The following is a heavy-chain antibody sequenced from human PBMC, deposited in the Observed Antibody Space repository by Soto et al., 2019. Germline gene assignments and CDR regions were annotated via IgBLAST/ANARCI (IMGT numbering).Heavy chain of an antibody. CDR3: ERPRRGSYSGGYYAWYFDL. D-gene: IGHD1-26*01. J-gene: IGHJ2*01. Sequence: QVQLVQSGAEVKKPGASVKVSCKASGYTFTGYYMHWVRQAPGQGLEWLGWINPNSGGTNYAQKFQFRGTMTRDASISTAYMELSRLRSDDTAVYYYERPRRGSYSGGYYAWYFDLGGRGTLVTVSS. CDR1: GYTFTGYY. V-gene: IGHV1-2*02. CDR2: INPNSGGT.